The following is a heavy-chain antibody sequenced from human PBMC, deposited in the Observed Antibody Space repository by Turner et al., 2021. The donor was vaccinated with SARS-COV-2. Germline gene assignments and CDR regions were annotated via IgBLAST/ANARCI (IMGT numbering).Heavy chain of an antibody. Sequence: EVQLVESGGGLVKPGGSLRLSCAASGFTFSSYSMDWVRQAPGKGLEWVSSISSSSSFIYYPHSVKGRFTISRDNAKNSLYLQMNSLRAEDTAVYYCARAEEHSREWLVPKIPFDIWGQGTMVTVSS. D-gene: IGHD6-19*01. J-gene: IGHJ3*02. CDR1: GFTFSSYS. CDR3: ARAEEHSREWLVPKIPFDI. CDR2: ISSSSSFI. V-gene: IGHV3-21*01.